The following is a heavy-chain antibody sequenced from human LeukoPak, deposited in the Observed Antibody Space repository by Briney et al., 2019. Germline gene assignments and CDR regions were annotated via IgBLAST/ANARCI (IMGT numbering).Heavy chain of an antibody. D-gene: IGHD6-13*01. CDR3: ARDSSSQSGMDV. J-gene: IGHJ6*02. CDR2: IYYSGST. Sequence: SGTLSLTCTVSGGSISSYYWSWIRQPPGKGLEWIGYIYYSGSTNYNPSLKSRVTISVDTSKNQFSLKLSSVTAADTAVYYCARDSSSQSGMDVWGQGTTVTVSS. V-gene: IGHV4-59*01. CDR1: GGSISSYY.